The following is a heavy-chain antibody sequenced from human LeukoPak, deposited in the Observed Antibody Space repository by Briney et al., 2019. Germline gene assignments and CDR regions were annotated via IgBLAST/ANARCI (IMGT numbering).Heavy chain of an antibody. D-gene: IGHD5/OR15-5a*01. CDR2: IIPIFGTA. V-gene: IGHV1-69*13. CDR3: ARTAGLIDY. Sequence: GASVKVSCKAPGGTFSSYAISWVRQAPGQGLEWMGGIIPIFGTANYAQKFQGRVTITADESTSTAYMELRSLRSDDTAVYYCARTAGLIDYWGQGTLATVSS. J-gene: IGHJ4*02. CDR1: GGTFSSYA.